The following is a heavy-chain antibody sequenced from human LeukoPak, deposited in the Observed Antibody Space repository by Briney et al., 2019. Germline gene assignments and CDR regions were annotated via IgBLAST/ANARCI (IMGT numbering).Heavy chain of an antibody. CDR3: AREGPTVSSRGYYFDY. J-gene: IGHJ4*02. V-gene: IGHV3-33*01. Sequence: GGSLRLSCAASGFTFSSYGMHGVRQAPGKGLEWVAVIWYDGSNKYYADSVKGRFTISRDNSKNTLYLQMNSLRAEDTAVYYCAREGPTVSSRGYYFDYWGQGTLVTVSS. D-gene: IGHD4-17*01. CDR1: GFTFSSYG. CDR2: IWYDGSNK.